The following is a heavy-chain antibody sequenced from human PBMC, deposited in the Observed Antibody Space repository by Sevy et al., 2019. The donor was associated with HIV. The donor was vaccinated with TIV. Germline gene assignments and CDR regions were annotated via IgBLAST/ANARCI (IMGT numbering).Heavy chain of an antibody. CDR2: FDPEDGET. J-gene: IGHJ6*02. D-gene: IGHD3-22*01. CDR1: GYTLTELC. CDR3: ATEDITMIPYGLDV. V-gene: IGHV1-24*01. Sequence: ASVKVSCKVSGYTLTELCMHWVRQPPGKGLEWMGRFDPEDGETIYAQKFLGRLTMTEDTSTDTAYMDLSSLRSEDTAVYYCATEDITMIPYGLDVWGQGTTVTVSS.